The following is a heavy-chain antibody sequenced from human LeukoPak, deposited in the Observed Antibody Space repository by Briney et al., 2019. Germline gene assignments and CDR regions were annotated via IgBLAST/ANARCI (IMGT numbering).Heavy chain of an antibody. J-gene: IGHJ5*01. V-gene: IGHV4-39*02. Sequence: PSETLSLTCTVSGGSISSSSNYWGWIPHPPGKGLEWIRSIYYSGSAYYNPSLMGRVTISVDTSKNHFSLKLGSVTAADTAMYYCARLYCSGGSCYSGLGSADSWGQGTLVTVSS. CDR1: GGSISSSSNY. CDR3: ARLYCSGGSCYSGLGSADS. D-gene: IGHD2-15*01. CDR2: IYYSGSA.